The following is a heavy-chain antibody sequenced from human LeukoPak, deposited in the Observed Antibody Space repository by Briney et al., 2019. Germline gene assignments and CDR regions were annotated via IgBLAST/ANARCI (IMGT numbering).Heavy chain of an antibody. CDR3: ARDGSVAVTAIGFDF. CDR1: GYTFTGYY. CDR2: INPNSGGT. D-gene: IGHD2-21*02. J-gene: IGHJ4*02. V-gene: IGHV1-2*02. Sequence: ASVKVSCKASGYTFTGYYMHWVRQAPGQGLEWMGWINPNSGGTNYAQKFQGRVTMTRDTSISTAYMELSRLRSDDTAVYYCARDGSVAVTAIGFDFWGQGTLVTVSS.